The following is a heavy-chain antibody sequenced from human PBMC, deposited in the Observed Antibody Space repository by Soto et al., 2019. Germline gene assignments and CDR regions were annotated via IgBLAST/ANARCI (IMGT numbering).Heavy chain of an antibody. J-gene: IGHJ4*02. CDR3: TFSLGELSLPPCSY. CDR2: ISAYNGNT. Sequence: QVQLVQSGAEVKKPGASVKVSCKASGYTFTSYGINWVRQAPGQGLEWMGWISAYNGNTNYAQKLQGRLTMTTDTSTSTAYMELRSLGSDDTAVYYCTFSLGELSLPPCSYWGQGTLVTVSS. D-gene: IGHD3-16*02. CDR1: GYTFTSYG. V-gene: IGHV1-18*01.